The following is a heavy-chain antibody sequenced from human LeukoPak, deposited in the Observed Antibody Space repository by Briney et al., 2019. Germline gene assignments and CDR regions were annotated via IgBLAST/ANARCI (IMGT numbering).Heavy chain of an antibody. J-gene: IGHJ4*02. D-gene: IGHD3-10*01. CDR3: ARGGSGSYYGHYYFDY. V-gene: IGHV4-39*07. CDR1: GGSISSSSYY. Sequence: SETLSLTCTVSGGSISSSSYYWGWIRQPPGKGLEWIGSIYYSGSTYYNPSLKSRVTISVDTSKNQFSLKLRSVTATDTAVYYCARGGSGSYYGHYYFDYWGQGTLVTVSS. CDR2: IYYSGST.